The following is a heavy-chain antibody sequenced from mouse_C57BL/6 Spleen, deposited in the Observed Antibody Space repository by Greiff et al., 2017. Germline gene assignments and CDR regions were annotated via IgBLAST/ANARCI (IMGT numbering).Heavy chain of an antibody. Sequence: QVQLQQSGAELMKPGASVKLSCKATGYTFTGYWIEWVKQRPGHGLEWIGEILPGSGSTNYNEKFKGKAKFTADTSSNTAYMQLSSLTTEDSAIYYCATGGYYGNYYYAMDYWGQGTSVTVSS. J-gene: IGHJ4*01. CDR1: GYTFTGYW. CDR2: ILPGSGST. CDR3: ATGGYYGNYYYAMDY. D-gene: IGHD2-1*01. V-gene: IGHV1-9*01.